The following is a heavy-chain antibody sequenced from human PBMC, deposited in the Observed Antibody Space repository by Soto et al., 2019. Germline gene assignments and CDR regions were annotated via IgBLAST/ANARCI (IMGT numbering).Heavy chain of an antibody. D-gene: IGHD2-2*02. V-gene: IGHV1-69*01. CDR3: ARDHVVVVPAAIPNYYYYGMDV. CDR1: GGTFSSYA. J-gene: IGHJ6*02. CDR2: IIPIFGTA. Sequence: QVQLVQSGAEVKKPGSSVKVSCKASGGTFSSYAISWVRQAPGQGLEWMGGIIPIFGTANYAQKFQGRVTITADESTSTAYLELSSLRSEDTAVYYCARDHVVVVPAAIPNYYYYGMDVWGQGTTVTVSS.